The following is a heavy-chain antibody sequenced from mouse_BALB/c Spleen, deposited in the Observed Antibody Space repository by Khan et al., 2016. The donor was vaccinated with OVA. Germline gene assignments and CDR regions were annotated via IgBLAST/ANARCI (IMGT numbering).Heavy chain of an antibody. V-gene: IGHV1-4*01. CDR1: GYTFTSYT. CDR2: INPSNGYT. D-gene: IGHD2-14*01. CDR3: VRDGAYHRNNGWFAY. J-gene: IGHJ3*01. Sequence: QVQLKQSGAELARPGASVKMSCKASGYTFTSYTIHWIKLRPGQGLEWIGYINPSNGYTNYNQKFKDKATLTADKSSTTAYMKVSSLTSDESALYNCVRDGAYHRNNGWFAYWGQGTMVTVSA.